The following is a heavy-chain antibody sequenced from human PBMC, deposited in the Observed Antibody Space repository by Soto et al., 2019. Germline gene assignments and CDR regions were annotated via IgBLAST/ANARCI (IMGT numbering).Heavy chain of an antibody. CDR1: GGSINSNNYY. CDR3: AKVVVAATRHTDFDS. D-gene: IGHD2-15*01. Sequence: SETLSLTCTVSGGSINSNNYYWAWIRQPPGRGLAWIASIYYDGSTHYNPSLKSRVSISVDTSKNHFSLKLSSVTAADTAVYYCAKVVVAATRHTDFDSWGQGTLVTVSS. J-gene: IGHJ4*02. CDR2: IYYDGST. V-gene: IGHV4-39*02.